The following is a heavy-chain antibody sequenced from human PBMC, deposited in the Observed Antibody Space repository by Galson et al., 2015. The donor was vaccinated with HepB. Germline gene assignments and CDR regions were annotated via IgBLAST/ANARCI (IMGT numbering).Heavy chain of an antibody. Sequence: SLRLSCAASGFTFNDYMIHWVRQAPGKGLEWISLITWDGYTTHYADSVKGRFTISRDNKKNSLYLQMNSLRTEDSALYYCVKDGQGSSNSYFFDSWGRGTLVTVSS. J-gene: IGHJ4*02. CDR1: GFTFNDYM. CDR2: ITWDGYTT. CDR3: VKDGQGSSNSYFFDS. V-gene: IGHV3-43*01. D-gene: IGHD2-2*01.